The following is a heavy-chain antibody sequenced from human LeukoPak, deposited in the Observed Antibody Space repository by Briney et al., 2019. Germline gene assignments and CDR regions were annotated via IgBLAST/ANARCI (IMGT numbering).Heavy chain of an antibody. D-gene: IGHD1-14*01. V-gene: IGHV4-39*07. Sequence: SETLSLTCTVSGGSISSSSYYWGWIRQPPGQGLEWIGSIYHSGTAYYSPSLKSRVTISVGTSKNQFSLRLTSVTAADTAVYYCARDGGMGLDYWGQGTLVTVSS. J-gene: IGHJ4*02. CDR3: ARDGGMGLDY. CDR2: IYHSGTA. CDR1: GGSISSSSYY.